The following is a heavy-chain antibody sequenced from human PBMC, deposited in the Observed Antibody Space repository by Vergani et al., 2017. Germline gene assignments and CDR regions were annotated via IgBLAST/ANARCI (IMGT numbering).Heavy chain of an antibody. CDR2: ISGSGGST. J-gene: IGHJ6*02. CDR3: AKDPKVELVYYYGMDV. Sequence: EVQLLESGGGLVQPGGSLRLSCAASGFTFSSYAMSWVRQAPGKGLEWVSAISGSGGSTYYADSVKGRFTISRDNSKNPLYLQMNSLRAEDTAVYYCAKDPKVELVYYYGMDVWGQGTTVTVSS. CDR1: GFTFSSYA. V-gene: IGHV3-23*01. D-gene: IGHD1-1*01.